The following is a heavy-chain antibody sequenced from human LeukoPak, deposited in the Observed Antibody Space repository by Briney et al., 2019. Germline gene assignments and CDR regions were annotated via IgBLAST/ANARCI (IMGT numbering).Heavy chain of an antibody. CDR2: ISGSGGST. V-gene: IGHV3-23*01. CDR1: GLTFSSYA. Sequence: GGSLRLSCAASGLTFSSYAMSWVRQAPGKGLEWVSAISGSGGSTYYADSEKGRFTISRDNSKNTLYLQMNSLRAEDTAVYYCAKVMDYGDPSRINYFDYWGQGTLVTVSS. J-gene: IGHJ4*02. D-gene: IGHD4-17*01. CDR3: AKVMDYGDPSRINYFDY.